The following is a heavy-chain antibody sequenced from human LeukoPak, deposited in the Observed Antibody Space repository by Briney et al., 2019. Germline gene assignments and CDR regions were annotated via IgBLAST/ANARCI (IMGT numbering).Heavy chain of an antibody. CDR3: ARGSKDFWSGYSHTDY. J-gene: IGHJ4*02. CDR2: TKQDGSEK. CDR1: GFTFSSYW. D-gene: IGHD3-3*01. Sequence: GGSLRLSCAASGFTFSSYWMSWVRQAPGKGLEWVANTKQDGSEKYYVDSVKGRFTISRDNAKNSLYLQMYSLRAEDTAVYYCARGSKDFWSGYSHTDYWGQGTLVTVSS. V-gene: IGHV3-7*01.